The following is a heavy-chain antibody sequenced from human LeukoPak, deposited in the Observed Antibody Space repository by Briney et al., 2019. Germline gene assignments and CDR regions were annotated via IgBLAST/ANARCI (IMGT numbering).Heavy chain of an antibody. V-gene: IGHV1-69*01. CDR2: IIPIFGTA. Sequence: SVKVSCKASGGTFSSYAISWVRQAPGQGLEWMGGIIPIFGTANYAQKFQGRVTITADESTSTAYMELSSLRSEDTAVYYCARGRAEYYDILTGYYSDYWGQGTLVTVSS. CDR1: GGTFSSYA. D-gene: IGHD3-9*01. CDR3: ARGRAEYYDILTGYYSDY. J-gene: IGHJ4*02.